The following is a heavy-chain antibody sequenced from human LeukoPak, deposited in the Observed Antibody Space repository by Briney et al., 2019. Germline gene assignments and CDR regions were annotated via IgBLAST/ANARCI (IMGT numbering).Heavy chain of an antibody. CDR1: GYTFTVYY. D-gene: IGHD6-19*01. J-gene: IGHJ4*02. CDR2: INPNSGGT. CDR3: ATGGYSSVLLDC. V-gene: IGHV1-2*02. Sequence: ASVTLSCNAAGYTFTVYYKHWVRHAPGPGKEWKCFINPNSGGTNYAQKFQGRVTMTRDTSISTAYMELSRLRSDDTAVYYCATGGYSSVLLDCWGQGSLVTVSS.